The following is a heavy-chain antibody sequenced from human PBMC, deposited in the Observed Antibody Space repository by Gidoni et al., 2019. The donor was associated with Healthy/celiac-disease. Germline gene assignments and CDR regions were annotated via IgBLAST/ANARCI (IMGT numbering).Heavy chain of an antibody. CDR3: ARAPSRRVYYYYYGMDV. CDR1: GGSFSGYY. Sequence: QVQLQQWGAGLLKPSETLSLTCAVYGGSFSGYYWSWIRQPPGKGLAWIGEINHSGSTNYNPSLKSRVTISVDTSKNQFSLKLSSVTAADTPVYYCARAPSRRVYYYYYGMDVWGQGTTVTVSS. V-gene: IGHV4-34*01. CDR2: INHSGST. J-gene: IGHJ6*02. D-gene: IGHD6-13*01.